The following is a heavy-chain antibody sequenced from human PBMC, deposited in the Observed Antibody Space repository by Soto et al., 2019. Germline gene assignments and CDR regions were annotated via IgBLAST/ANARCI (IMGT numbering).Heavy chain of an antibody. CDR3: ARPDYIWGSYRL. CDR1: GGSISSGGYY. CDR2: IYYSGST. D-gene: IGHD3-16*02. J-gene: IGHJ4*02. V-gene: IGHV4-31*03. Sequence: SETLSLTCTVSGGSISSGGYYWSWIRQHPGKGLEWIGYIYYSGSTYYNPSLKSRVTISVDTSKNQFSLKLSSVTAADTAVYYCARPDYIWGSYRLWSQGTLVTVSS.